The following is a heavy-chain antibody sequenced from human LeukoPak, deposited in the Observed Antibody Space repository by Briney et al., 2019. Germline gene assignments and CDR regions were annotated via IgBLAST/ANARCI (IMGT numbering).Heavy chain of an antibody. Sequence: GGSLRLSCAASGFTFSSYAISWVRQAPGKGLEWVSAISGSGGSTYYADSVKGRFTISRDNSKNTLYLQMDSLRAEDTAVYYCVKVGYILTGPRAFDIWGQGTMVTVSS. CDR3: VKVGYILTGPRAFDI. J-gene: IGHJ3*02. V-gene: IGHV3-23*01. D-gene: IGHD3-9*01. CDR1: GFTFSSYA. CDR2: ISGSGGST.